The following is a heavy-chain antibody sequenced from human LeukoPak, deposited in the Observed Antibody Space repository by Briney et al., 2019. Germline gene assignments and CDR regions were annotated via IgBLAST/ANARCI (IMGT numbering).Heavy chain of an antibody. J-gene: IGHJ4*02. CDR1: GGSITTYF. V-gene: IGHV4-59*07. CDR2: IYYTGNT. D-gene: IGHD3-10*02. CDR3: AGARGGAYVFAFDS. Sequence: PSYTLPVTCTVSGGSITTYFRSWIRQPPGKGLECIGYIYYTGNTNYSPSLRNRVTISVDTSKNQFSLKLNSVTAADTALYFCAGARGGAYVFAFDSWGQGRMLAVSS.